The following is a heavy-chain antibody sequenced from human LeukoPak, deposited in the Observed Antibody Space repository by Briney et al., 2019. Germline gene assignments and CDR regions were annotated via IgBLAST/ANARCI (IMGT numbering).Heavy chain of an antibody. CDR3: AKAPYCSSTSCQNFDY. Sequence: SGGSLRLSCAASGFTFSSYGMHWVRQAPGKGLEWVAFIRYDGSNKYYADSVKGRFTISRDNSKNTLYLQMNSLRAEDTAVYYCAKAPYCSSTSCQNFDYWGQGTLSPSPQ. J-gene: IGHJ4*02. CDR2: IRYDGSNK. D-gene: IGHD2-2*01. V-gene: IGHV3-30*02. CDR1: GFTFSSYG.